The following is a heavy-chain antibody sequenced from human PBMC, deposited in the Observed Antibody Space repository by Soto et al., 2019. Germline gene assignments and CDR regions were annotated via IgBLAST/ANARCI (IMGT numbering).Heavy chain of an antibody. D-gene: IGHD3-16*01. V-gene: IGHV3-30-3*01. CDR2: MSYDGSNK. CDR3: ARDGGAY. Sequence: QVPLVESGGGVVQPGRSLRLSCAASGFTLSSYAMHWVRRAPGKGLEWMAVMSYDGSNKYYADSVKGRFTISRDNSKNTLYLQMNSLRPEDTALYYCARDGGAYWGQGTLVIVSS. J-gene: IGHJ4*02. CDR1: GFTLSSYA.